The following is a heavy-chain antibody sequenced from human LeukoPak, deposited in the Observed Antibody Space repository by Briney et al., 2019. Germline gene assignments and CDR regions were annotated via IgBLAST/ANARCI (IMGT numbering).Heavy chain of an antibody. D-gene: IGHD3-22*01. V-gene: IGHV3-30-3*01. CDR3: ARRGSTHYYDSMDV. CDR2: ISYDGSNK. CDR1: GFTFSSYA. J-gene: IGHJ6*02. Sequence: GSLRLSCAASGFTFSSYAMHWVRQAPGKGLEWVAVISYDGSNKYYADSVKGRFTISRDYSKNTLYLQMNSLRAEDTAVYYCARRGSTHYYDSMDVWGQGTTVTVSS.